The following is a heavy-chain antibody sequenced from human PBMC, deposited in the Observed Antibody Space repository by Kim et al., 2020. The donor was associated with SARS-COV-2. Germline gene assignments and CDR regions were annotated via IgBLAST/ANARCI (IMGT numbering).Heavy chain of an antibody. CDR3: ASYYYEGSSSYYFDY. V-gene: IGHV3-74*01. Sequence: GGSLRLSCGASEFTFSSHWMHWVRQAPGKGLVWVSRISSDGNSTTYADSVKGRFTISRDNAKNTLYLQMNSLRAEDTAVYYCASYYYEGSSSYYFDYWGPGTLVTVSS. D-gene: IGHD3-22*01. CDR2: ISSDGNST. J-gene: IGHJ4*02. CDR1: EFTFSSHW.